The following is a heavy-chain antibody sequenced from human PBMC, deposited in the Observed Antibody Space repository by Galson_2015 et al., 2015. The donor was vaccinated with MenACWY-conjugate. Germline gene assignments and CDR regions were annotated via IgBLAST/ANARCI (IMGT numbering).Heavy chain of an antibody. Sequence: QSGAEVTKPGESLTISCTATGSSFTTYWIGWVRQMPGKGLEGMGLFALDSHTRYSPSFEGQVTISADKSITTAYLQWTSLKASDTAMYYCARHPPGGRGMDVWGQGTRVTVSS. CDR2: FALDSHT. CDR3: ARHPPGGRGMDV. D-gene: IGHD1-26*01. CDR1: GSSFTTYW. V-gene: IGHV5-51*01. J-gene: IGHJ6*02.